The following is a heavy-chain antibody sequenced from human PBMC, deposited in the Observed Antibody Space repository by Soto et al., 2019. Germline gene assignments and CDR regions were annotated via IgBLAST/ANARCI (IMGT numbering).Heavy chain of an antibody. CDR1: GYIFTNYY. CDR2: INPLPTSGST. J-gene: IGHJ4*02. Sequence: PSVKFSCRASGYIFTNYYIHWVRQAPGQGLEWMAIINPLPTSGSTNYAQKFQGRVTVTRDTSTSTVYLELSSLRSDDTAVYYCARDLAAAAYWGQGTLVTVSS. D-gene: IGHD6-13*01. CDR3: ARDLAAAAY. V-gene: IGHV1-46*01.